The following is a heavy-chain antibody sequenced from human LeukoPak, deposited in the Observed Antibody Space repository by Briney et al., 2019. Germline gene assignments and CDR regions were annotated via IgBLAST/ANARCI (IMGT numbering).Heavy chain of an antibody. CDR2: ISGSGPST. J-gene: IGHJ4*02. D-gene: IGHD3-22*01. Sequence: GGSLRLSCVASGFTFNNYAMSWVRQAPGKGLEWVSSISGSGPSTDYTDAVKGRFIISRDKSKNTLHLQMNSLRAEDTALYYCARLPTFYYDSSGYHYNYWGQGTLVTVSS. V-gene: IGHV3-23*01. CDR3: ARLPTFYYDSSGYHYNY. CDR1: GFTFNNYA.